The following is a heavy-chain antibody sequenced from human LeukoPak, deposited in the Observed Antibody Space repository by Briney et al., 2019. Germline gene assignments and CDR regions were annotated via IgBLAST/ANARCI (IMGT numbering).Heavy chain of an antibody. J-gene: IGHJ6*02. V-gene: IGHV4-4*07. Sequence: SETLSLNCTVSGGSISTYYWSWIRQSAGKGPEWIGRVYASGSTNYNPSLKSRVTMSVDTSNNQFSLQLRSVTAADTAVYYCAREDPQTTVPEGMDVWGQGTTVIVSS. D-gene: IGHD4-17*01. CDR2: VYASGST. CDR1: GGSISTYY. CDR3: AREDPQTTVPEGMDV.